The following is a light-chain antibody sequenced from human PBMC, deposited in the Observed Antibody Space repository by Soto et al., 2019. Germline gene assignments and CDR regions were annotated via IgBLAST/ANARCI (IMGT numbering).Light chain of an antibody. J-gene: IGKJ1*01. CDR1: QSISSY. CDR3: QQSYSTPHT. CDR2: AAS. Sequence: DIQMNQSPSSLSASVGDRVTITCRASQSISSYLNWYQQKPGKAPKLLLYAASSLQSGVPSSFSGSGSWTDFTLTIISLQPEDFATYYCQQSYSTPHTFGQGTKVEIK. V-gene: IGKV1-39*01.